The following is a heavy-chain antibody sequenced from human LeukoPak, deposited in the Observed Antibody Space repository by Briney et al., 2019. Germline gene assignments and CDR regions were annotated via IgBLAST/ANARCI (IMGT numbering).Heavy chain of an antibody. CDR2: ISGSGGRT. D-gene: IGHD2-21*01. Sequence: PGGSLRLSCAASGFTFTTYAMTWVRQAPGKGPEWVSSISGSGGRTYYADSLKGRFTISRDNSKNTVYLQMNSLRPEDTAVYSCAIGPPCGGYSDWGQGTLVTVSS. V-gene: IGHV3-23*01. CDR1: GFTFTTYA. CDR3: AIGPPCGGYSD. J-gene: IGHJ4*02.